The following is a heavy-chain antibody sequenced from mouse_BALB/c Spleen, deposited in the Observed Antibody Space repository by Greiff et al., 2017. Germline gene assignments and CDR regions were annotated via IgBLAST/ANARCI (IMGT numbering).Heavy chain of an antibody. CDR3: ANDYDGAWFAY. J-gene: IGHJ3*01. CDR2: ISYSGST. CDR1: GYSITSDYA. Sequence: DVQLVESGPGLVKPSQSLSLTCTVTGYSITSDYAWNWIRQFPGNKLEWMGYISYSGSTSYNPSLKSRISITRDTSKNQFFLQLNSVTTEDTATYYCANDYDGAWFAYWGQGTLVTVSA. D-gene: IGHD2-4*01. V-gene: IGHV3-2*02.